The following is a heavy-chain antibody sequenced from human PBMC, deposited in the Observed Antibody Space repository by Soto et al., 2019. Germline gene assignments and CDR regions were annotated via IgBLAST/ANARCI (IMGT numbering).Heavy chain of an antibody. V-gene: IGHV3-30*18. Sequence: GGSLRLSCAASGLTFSSYGMHWVRQAPGKGLEWVAVISYDGSNKYYADSVKGRFTISRDNSKNTLYLQMNSLRAEDTAVYYCAKFMYYYDSSGFAGGMDVWGQGTTVTVSS. CDR2: ISYDGSNK. J-gene: IGHJ6*02. D-gene: IGHD3-22*01. CDR3: AKFMYYYDSSGFAGGMDV. CDR1: GLTFSSYG.